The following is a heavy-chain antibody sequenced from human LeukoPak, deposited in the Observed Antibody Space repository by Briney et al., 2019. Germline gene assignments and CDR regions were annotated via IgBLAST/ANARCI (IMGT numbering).Heavy chain of an antibody. Sequence: GGSLRLSCAGSGFTFSDFYMSWIRQAPGKGLEWVAYISSSGSSIYYTDSVRGRFTISRDNAKNSLFLQMNSLRPEDTAVYYCARGKRRFWFDPWGQGTLVTVSS. V-gene: IGHV3-11*01. CDR1: GFTFSDFY. CDR2: ISSSGSSI. D-gene: IGHD3-3*01. CDR3: ARGKRRFWFDP. J-gene: IGHJ5*02.